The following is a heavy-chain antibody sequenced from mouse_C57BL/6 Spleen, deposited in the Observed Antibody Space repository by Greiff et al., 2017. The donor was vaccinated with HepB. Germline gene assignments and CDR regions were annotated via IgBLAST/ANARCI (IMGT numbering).Heavy chain of an antibody. V-gene: IGHV1-82*01. CDR2: IYPGDGDT. CDR1: GYAFSSSW. Sequence: VQLQQSGPELVKPGASVKISCKASGYAFSSSWMNWVKQRPGKGLEWIGRIYPGDGDTNYNGKFKGKATLTADKSSSTAYMQLSSLTSEDSAVYFCAREDYYGSPSWFAYWGQGTLVTVSA. CDR3: AREDYYGSPSWFAY. D-gene: IGHD1-1*01. J-gene: IGHJ3*01.